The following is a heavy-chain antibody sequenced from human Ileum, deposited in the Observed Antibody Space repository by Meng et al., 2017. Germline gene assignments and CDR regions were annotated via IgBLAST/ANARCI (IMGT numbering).Heavy chain of an antibody. Sequence: EVRLVESGGGFVKPGGSLRLSCAASGFTFSDRWMTWVRQAPGKGLEWVGHIQSKADGGTTDYAAPVKGRFTISRDDSKSTLYLQMNSLKTEGTAVYYCTTFYAGYWGQGTLVTVSS. J-gene: IGHJ4*02. CDR3: TTFYAGY. CDR2: IQSKADGGTT. CDR1: GFTFSDRW. V-gene: IGHV3-15*01. D-gene: IGHD3-16*01.